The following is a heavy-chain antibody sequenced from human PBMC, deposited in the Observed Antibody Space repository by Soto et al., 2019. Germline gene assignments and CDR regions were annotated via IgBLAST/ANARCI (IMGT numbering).Heavy chain of an antibody. CDR2: IYSGGST. V-gene: IGHV3-53*01. CDR1: GFTVSSNY. CDR3: ARVWMAKAFDI. J-gene: IGHJ3*02. Sequence: EVQLVESGGGLIQPGGSLRLSCAASGFTVSSNYMSWVRQAPGKGLEWVSVIYSGGSTYYADSVKGRFTISRDNSKNTLYLKMNSLIAEDTAVYYCARVWMAKAFDIWGQGTMVTDSS. D-gene: IGHD5-12*01.